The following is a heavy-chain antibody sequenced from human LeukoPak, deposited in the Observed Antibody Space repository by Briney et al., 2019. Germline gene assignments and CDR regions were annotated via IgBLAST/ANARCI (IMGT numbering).Heavy chain of an antibody. D-gene: IGHD5-12*01. CDR2: ISWNSGSI. CDR1: GFTFDDYA. V-gene: IGHV3-9*01. J-gene: IGHJ4*02. CDR3: ANRGYSGYPFDY. Sequence: GRSLRLSCAASGFTFDDYAMHWVRQAPGKGLEWVSGISWNSGSIGYADSVKGRFTISRDNSKNTLYLQMNSLRAEDTAVYYCANRGYSGYPFDYWGQGTLVTVSS.